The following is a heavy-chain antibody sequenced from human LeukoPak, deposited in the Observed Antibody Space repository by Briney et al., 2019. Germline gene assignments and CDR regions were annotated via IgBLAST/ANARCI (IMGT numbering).Heavy chain of an antibody. CDR2: ISSSSSYI. CDR3: ALRSNRYNWNPKFDY. V-gene: IGHV3-21*01. D-gene: IGHD1-20*01. CDR1: GFTFSSYS. Sequence: GGSLRLSCAASGFTFSSYSMNWVRQAPGKGLEWVSSISSSSSYIYYADSVKGRFTTSRDNAKNSLYLQMNSLRAEDTAVYYCALRSNRYNWNPKFDYWGQGTLVTVSS. J-gene: IGHJ4*02.